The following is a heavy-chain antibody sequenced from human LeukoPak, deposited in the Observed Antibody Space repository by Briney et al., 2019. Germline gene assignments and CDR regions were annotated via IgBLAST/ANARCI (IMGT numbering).Heavy chain of an antibody. V-gene: IGHV1-69*06. CDR2: TIPTFGSA. J-gene: IGHJ5*02. Sequence: SVKVSCKASGGTFSNYGISWVRQAPGQGLEWMGGTIPTFGSANYAQKFQGRVTITADKSTSTAYMELSSLRSEDTAVYYCTRDRGTTGTTSWFDPWGQGTLVTVSS. D-gene: IGHD1-1*01. CDR1: GGTFSNYG. CDR3: TRDRGTTGTTSWFDP.